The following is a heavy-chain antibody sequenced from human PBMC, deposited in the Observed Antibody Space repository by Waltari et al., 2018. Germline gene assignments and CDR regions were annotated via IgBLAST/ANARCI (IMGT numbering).Heavy chain of an antibody. V-gene: IGHV3-30*18. Sequence: QVQLVESGGGVVQPGMSLRLSCAASGFSVSDFGMHWVRQAPDKGLEWVALAFFDGIKTDYADSGRGRFTISRDDSKNTLYLDINNLRVDDTGIYYCAKDAFGNTYLDHWGQGTVVTVSS. J-gene: IGHJ5*02. CDR1: GFSVSDFG. CDR3: AKDAFGNTYLDH. D-gene: IGHD3-10*01. CDR2: AFFDGIKT.